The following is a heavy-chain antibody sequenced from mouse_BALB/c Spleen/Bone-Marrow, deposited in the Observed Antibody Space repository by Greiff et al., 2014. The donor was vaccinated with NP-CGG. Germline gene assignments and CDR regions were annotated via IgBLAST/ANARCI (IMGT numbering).Heavy chain of an antibody. J-gene: IGHJ4*01. CDR2: IDTANGNT. CDR3: ARYGNGLMDY. Sequence: EVQLQESGAELVKPGASVKLSCAASGFNIKDTYMHWVKQRPEQGLEWIGRIDTANGNTKYDPKFQGKATITADTSSNTAYLQLSSLTSEDTAVYYCARYGNGLMDYWGQGTSVTVSS. D-gene: IGHD2-1*01. CDR1: GFNIKDTY. V-gene: IGHV14-3*02.